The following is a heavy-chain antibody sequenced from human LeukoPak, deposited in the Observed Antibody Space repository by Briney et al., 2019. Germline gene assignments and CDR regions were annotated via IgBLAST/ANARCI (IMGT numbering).Heavy chain of an antibody. J-gene: IGHJ5*02. D-gene: IGHD4-23*01. CDR2: IIPILNTA. CDR1: GGTFTSYA. CDR3: ARDNSVEDTAWWFDP. V-gene: IGHV1-69*13. Sequence: SVKVSCKTSGGTFTSYAISWVRQAPGQGLEWMGGIIPILNTANYAQKFQGRVTITADESTSTAYMELSSLRSEDTAVYYCARDNSVEDTAWWFDPWGQGTLVTVSS.